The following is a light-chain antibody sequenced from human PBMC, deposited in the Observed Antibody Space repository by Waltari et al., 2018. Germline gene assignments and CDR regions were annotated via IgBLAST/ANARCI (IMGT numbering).Light chain of an antibody. Sequence: SSVVTQPPSVSVAPGETPTITCVGDNIVTYTVHWYQQTAAQAPVLVIFYDRDRPSGIPGGFSGSNSGNTATLTISRVEAGDEARYYCHVWHPHVDPGVFGTGTEVTVL. CDR1: NIVTYT. V-gene: IGLV3-21*04. CDR3: HVWHPHVDPGV. J-gene: IGLJ1*01. CDR2: YDR.